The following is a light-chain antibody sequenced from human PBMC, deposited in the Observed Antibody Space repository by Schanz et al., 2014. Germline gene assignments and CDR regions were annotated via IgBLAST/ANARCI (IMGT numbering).Light chain of an antibody. CDR1: QSVTSNY. CDR2: AAS. J-gene: IGKJ1*01. V-gene: IGKV3-20*01. CDR3: HQYGTSWWT. Sequence: EIVLTQSPGSLSLSPGEGVTLSCRASQSVTSNYLAWYQQNPGQAPRLLIDAASTRVTGVPDRFRGSGSVTKFTLTISSLEPEDSAVYYCHQYGTSWWTFGQGTKVEVK.